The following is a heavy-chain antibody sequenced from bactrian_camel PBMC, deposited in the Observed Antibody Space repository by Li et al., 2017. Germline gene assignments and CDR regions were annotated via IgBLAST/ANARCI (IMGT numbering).Heavy chain of an antibody. CDR2: VHTDGTRT. CDR1: GFTFSSYA. V-gene: IGHV3S7*01. Sequence: HVQLVESGGGLVQPGGSLRLSCAASGFTFSSYAMSWVRQAPGKGLEWVSSVHTDGTRTYYADFVKGRFTISRVNANNTVYLQLSSLQSEDTALYYCATQTVV. D-gene: IGHD6*01.